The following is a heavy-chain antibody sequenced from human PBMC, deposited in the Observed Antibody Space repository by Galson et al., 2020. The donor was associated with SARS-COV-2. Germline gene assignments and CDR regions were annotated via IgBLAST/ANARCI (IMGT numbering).Heavy chain of an antibody. CDR2: ISNSISYT. Sequence: KIGESLKTPCASPGFTFRDYYMRWILQVPAQGLEWVSYISNSISYTNYVDPVNGPFTIYRDNAKNSLYLQMNSLRAEDTAVYYCASVLRCCYYDGHDWWGQGALVTVSS. J-gene: IGHJ4*02. CDR3: ASVLRCCYYDGHDW. V-gene: IGHV3-11*03. CDR1: GFTFRDYY. D-gene: IGHD3-22*01.